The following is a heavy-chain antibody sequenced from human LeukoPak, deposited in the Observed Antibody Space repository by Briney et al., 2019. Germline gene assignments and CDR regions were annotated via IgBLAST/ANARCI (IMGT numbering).Heavy chain of an antibody. CDR2: IYYSGST. V-gene: IGHV4-59*08. CDR3: ARRTYYYDSSGYYYYYMDV. J-gene: IGHJ6*03. CDR1: GGSISSYY. D-gene: IGHD3-22*01. Sequence: PSETLSLTCTVSGGSISSYYWSWIRQPPGKGLVWIGYIYYSGSTNYSPPLKSRVTISVDTSKNQFSLKLSSVTAADTAVYFCARRTYYYDSSGYYYYYMDVWGKGTTVTVSS.